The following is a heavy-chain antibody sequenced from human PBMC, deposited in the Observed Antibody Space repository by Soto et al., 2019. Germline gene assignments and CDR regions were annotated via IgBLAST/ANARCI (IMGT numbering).Heavy chain of an antibody. J-gene: IGHJ1*01. V-gene: IGHV4-34*01. CDR1: GGSFSGYY. D-gene: IGHD6-6*01. CDR2: INHSGST. CDR3: ARQVLSSRYFQH. Sequence: PSETLSLTCAVYGGSFSGYYWSWIRQPPGKGLEWIGEINHSGSTDYNPSLKSRVTISVDTSKNQFSLKLSSVTAADTAVYYCARQVLSSRYFQHWGQGTLVTVSS.